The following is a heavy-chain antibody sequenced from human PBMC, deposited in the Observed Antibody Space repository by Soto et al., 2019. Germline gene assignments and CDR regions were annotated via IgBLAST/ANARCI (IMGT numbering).Heavy chain of an antibody. V-gene: IGHV3-23*01. CDR3: AKDFQGSVADAFDI. CDR2: ISAGGAGT. Sequence: EVQLLESGGGLVQPGGSLRLSCAASGFTFSSYAMTWVRQAPGKGLEWVSGISAGGAGTYYVGSVKGRFTISRDNSKNTLYLQMSSLRAEDTAVYYCAKDFQGSVADAFDIWGQGTMVTVSS. D-gene: IGHD2-15*01. J-gene: IGHJ3*02. CDR1: GFTFSSYA.